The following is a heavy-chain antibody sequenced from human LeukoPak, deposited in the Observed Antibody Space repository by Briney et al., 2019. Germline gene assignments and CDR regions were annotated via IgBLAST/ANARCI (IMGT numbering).Heavy chain of an antibody. V-gene: IGHV3-30*18. D-gene: IGHD2-2*01. J-gene: IGHJ4*02. Sequence: GGSLRLSCAASGSTFSDYAMHWVRQAPGKGLEWVAVISYDGSNKYYTDSVKGRFTISRDNSRNTLYLEMNSLRADDMAVYHRAKAGCSSSNCYTNYWGQGTLVTVSS. CDR1: GSTFSDYA. CDR3: AKAGCSSSNCYTNY. CDR2: ISYDGSNK.